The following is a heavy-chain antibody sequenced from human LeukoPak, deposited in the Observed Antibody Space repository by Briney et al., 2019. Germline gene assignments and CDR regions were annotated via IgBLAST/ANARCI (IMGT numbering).Heavy chain of an antibody. CDR2: IYWNGRP. CDR3: ARSSRRNQLLREIRAFDI. V-gene: IGHV4-61*02. J-gene: IGHJ3*02. D-gene: IGHD2-2*01. Sequence: KTSETLSLTCNVSGGSISSGSYYWTWIRQTAERGLEWIGRIYWNGRPSYNPSLKGRVTILLDTSKNQFPLKLSSLTAADTAIYYCARSSRRNQLLREIRAFDIWGQGTMVTVSS. CDR1: GGSISSGSYY.